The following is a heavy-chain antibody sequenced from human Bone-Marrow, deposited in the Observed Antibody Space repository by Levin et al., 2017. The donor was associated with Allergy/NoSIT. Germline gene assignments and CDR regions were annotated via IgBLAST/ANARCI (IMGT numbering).Heavy chain of an antibody. CDR3: AGNYDFWSGWPDY. V-gene: IGHV3-66*01. CDR1: GFTVSSNY. D-gene: IGHD3-3*01. Sequence: GGSLRLSCAASGFTVSSNYMSWVRQAPGKGLEWVSVIYSGGSTYYADSVKGRFTISRDNSKNTLYLQMNSLRAEDTAVYYCAGNYDFWSGWPDYWGQGTLVTVSS. J-gene: IGHJ4*02. CDR2: IYSGGST.